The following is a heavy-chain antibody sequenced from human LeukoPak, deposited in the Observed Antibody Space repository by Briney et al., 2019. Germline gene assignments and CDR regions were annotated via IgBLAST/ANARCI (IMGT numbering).Heavy chain of an antibody. CDR1: GYTFTSYG. CDR2: ISAYNGNT. D-gene: IGHD5-12*01. CDR3: ARGQGVGYSGYDIARPFDY. Sequence: ASVKVSCKASGYTFTSYGISWVRQAPGQGLEWMGWISAYNGNTNYAQKLQGRVTMTTDTSTSTAYMELRSLRSDDTAVYYCARGQGVGYSGYDIARPFDYWGQGTLVTVSS. V-gene: IGHV1-18*01. J-gene: IGHJ4*02.